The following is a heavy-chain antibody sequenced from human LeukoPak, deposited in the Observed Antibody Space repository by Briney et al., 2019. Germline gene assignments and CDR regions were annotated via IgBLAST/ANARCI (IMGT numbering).Heavy chain of an antibody. D-gene: IGHD3-22*01. CDR1: GFTFSSYG. CDR2: IWYDGSNK. J-gene: IGHJ5*02. Sequence: GGSLTLSCAASGFTFSSYGMHWVRQAPGKGLEWVAVIWYDGSNKYYADSVKGRFTISRDNSKNTLYLQMNSLRAEDTAVYYCAREDSSAYPNWFDPWGQGTLVTVSS. CDR3: AREDSSAYPNWFDP. V-gene: IGHV3-33*01.